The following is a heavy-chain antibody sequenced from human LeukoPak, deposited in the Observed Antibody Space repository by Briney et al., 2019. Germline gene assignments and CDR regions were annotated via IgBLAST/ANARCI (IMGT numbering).Heavy chain of an antibody. J-gene: IGHJ4*02. V-gene: IGHV3-9*01. CDR1: GFTFDDYA. D-gene: IGHD6-19*01. CDR3: AKDREAVAGAYYFDY. CDR2: ISWNSGSI. Sequence: GRSLRLSCAASGFTFDDYAMHWVRQAPGKGLEWVSGISWNSGSIGYADSVKGRSTISRDNAKNSLYLQMNSLRAEDTALYYCAKDREAVAGAYYFDYWGQGTLVTVSS.